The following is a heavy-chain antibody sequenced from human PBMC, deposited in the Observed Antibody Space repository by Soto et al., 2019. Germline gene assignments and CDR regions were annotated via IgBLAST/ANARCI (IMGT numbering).Heavy chain of an antibody. CDR2: INSDGSST. CDR3: ARTADFWSGYWASSGMDV. Sequence: GGSLRLSCAASGFTFSSYWMHWVRQAPGKGLVWVSRINSDGSSTSYADSVKGRFTISRDNAKNTLYLQMNSLRAEDTAVYYCARTADFWSGYWASSGMDVWGQGTTVTVSS. V-gene: IGHV3-74*01. J-gene: IGHJ6*02. D-gene: IGHD3-3*01. CDR1: GFTFSSYW.